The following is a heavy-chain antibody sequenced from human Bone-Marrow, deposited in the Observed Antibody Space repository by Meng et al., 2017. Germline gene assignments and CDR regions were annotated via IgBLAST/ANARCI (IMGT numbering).Heavy chain of an antibody. CDR3: ARDKAGPRGSYYFDY. J-gene: IGHJ4*02. CDR2: ISSSGSTI. CDR1: GFTFSSYE. D-gene: IGHD6-19*01. V-gene: IGHV3-48*03. Sequence: LKISCAASGFTFSSYEMNWVRQAPGKGLEWVSYISSSGSTIYYADSVKGRFTISRDNSKNTLYLQMNSLRAEDTAVYYCARDKAGPRGSYYFDYWGQGTLVTVSS.